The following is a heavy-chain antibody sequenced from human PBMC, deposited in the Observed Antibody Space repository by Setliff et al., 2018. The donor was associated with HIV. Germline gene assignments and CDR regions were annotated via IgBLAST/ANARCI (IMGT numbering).Heavy chain of an antibody. CDR2: INTNTGNP. Sequence: GASVKVSCKASGYTFTSHGINWVRQAPGQGLEWMGWINTNTGNPTYAQGFTGRFVFSLDTSVSTAYLQISSLKAEDTAVYYCARNYYDVWGLSFGGWFDPWGQGTQVTVSS. CDR3: ARNYYDVWGLSFGGWFDP. V-gene: IGHV7-4-1*02. J-gene: IGHJ5*02. D-gene: IGHD3-3*01. CDR1: GYTFTSHG.